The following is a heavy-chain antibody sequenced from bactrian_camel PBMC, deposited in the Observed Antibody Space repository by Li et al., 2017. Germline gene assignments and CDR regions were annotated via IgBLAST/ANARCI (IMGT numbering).Heavy chain of an antibody. CDR2: IAGDGRT. D-gene: IGHD3*01. CDR1: GYTLPMN. J-gene: IGHJ4*01. Sequence: HVQLVESGGDSVQAGESLRLSCVASGYTLPMNMGWFRRLPGQEREGVAAIAGDGRTDYADSVKGRFTISRDNAKNTLYLQMNSLKPEDTAMYYCRKDRSYGTRNWVQSTRGQGTQVTVS. V-gene: IGHV3S53*01. CDR3: RKDRSYGTRNWVQST.